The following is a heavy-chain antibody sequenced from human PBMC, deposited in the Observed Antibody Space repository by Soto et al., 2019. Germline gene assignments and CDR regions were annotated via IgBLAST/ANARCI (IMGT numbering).Heavy chain of an antibody. CDR3: ARDVRYRYSYGYSGYVYYFDY. CDR1: GGSISSYY. J-gene: IGHJ4*02. CDR2: IYTSGST. V-gene: IGHV4-4*07. Sequence: SETLSLTCTVSGGSISSYYWSWIRQPAGKGLEWIGRIYTSGSTNYNPSLKSRVTMSVDTSKNQFSLKLSSVTAADTAVYYCARDVRYRYSYGYSGYVYYFDYWGQGALVTVSS. D-gene: IGHD5-12*01.